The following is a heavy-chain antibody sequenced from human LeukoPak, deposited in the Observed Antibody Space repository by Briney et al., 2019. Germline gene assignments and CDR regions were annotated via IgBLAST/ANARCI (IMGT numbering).Heavy chain of an antibody. CDR1: GGSISGKY. CDR3: ARPMIDDAFDI. D-gene: IGHD3-22*01. CDR2: IYYIGTT. V-gene: IGHV4-59*12. Sequence: PSETLSLTCSVSGGSISGKYWSWIRQSPGKGLEWIGYIYYIGTTKYNPSLKSRVTISVDTSKNQFSLKLSSVTAADTAVYYCARPMIDDAFDIWGQGTMVTVSS. J-gene: IGHJ3*02.